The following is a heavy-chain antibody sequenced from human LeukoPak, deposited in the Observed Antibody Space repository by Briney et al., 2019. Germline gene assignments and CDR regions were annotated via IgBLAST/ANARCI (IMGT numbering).Heavy chain of an antibody. V-gene: IGHV3-49*03. CDR1: GFTFGDYA. Sequence: GRSLRLSCTASGFTFGDYAMSWFRQAPGKGWSWVGFIRSKAYGGTTEYAASVKGRFTISRDDSKSIAYLQMNSLKTEDTAVYYCTRNYRRWLNDYWGQGTLVTVSS. CDR3: TRNYRRWLNDY. D-gene: IGHD3-22*01. J-gene: IGHJ4*02. CDR2: IRSKAYGGTT.